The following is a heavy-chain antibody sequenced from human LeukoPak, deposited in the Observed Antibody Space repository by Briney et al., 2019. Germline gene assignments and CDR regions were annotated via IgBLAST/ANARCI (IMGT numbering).Heavy chain of an antibody. CDR2: LYHSDSI. V-gene: IGHV4-38-2*01. D-gene: IGHD6-13*01. Sequence: SETLSLTCAVSGYSISSGYYWIWIRRPPGKGLEWIGSLYHSDSIYYNPSLESRVTMSVDTSKNQFSLKLSFVTAADTAVYYCARQHDSYHYYYVDVWGKGTTVTVSS. CDR3: ARQHDSYHYYYVDV. CDR1: GYSISSGYY. J-gene: IGHJ6*03.